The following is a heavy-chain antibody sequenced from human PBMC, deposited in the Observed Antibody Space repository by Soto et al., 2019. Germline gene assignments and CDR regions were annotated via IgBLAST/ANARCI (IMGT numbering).Heavy chain of an antibody. CDR3: AGVMAGRPVFAFDI. J-gene: IGHJ3*02. Sequence: QGTLKESGPTLVKPTQTLTLTCSFSGFSLSTSGVGVGWIRQPPGKDLEWLAHIYWSGYEHYMPSLKSTLTITKDTSKTQEILTMPKMDHVDTAKYYCAGVMAGRPVFAFDIWGQGKMVTVSS. D-gene: IGHD6-6*01. CDR1: GFSLSTSGVG. CDR2: IYWSGYE. V-gene: IGHV2-5*01.